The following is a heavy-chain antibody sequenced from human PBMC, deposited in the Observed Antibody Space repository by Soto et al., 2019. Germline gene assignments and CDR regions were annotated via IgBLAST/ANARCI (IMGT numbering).Heavy chain of an antibody. CDR2: IMPIFGSA. CDR1: GGTFSTNT. J-gene: IGHJ4*02. Sequence: QVQLVQSGAEVEKPGSSVKVSCKASGGTFSTNTISWVRQAPGQGLEWMGGIMPIFGSANYAQKFQGRVTITADENSRTVYMELSRLRSEDTAVYYCARQFDSDTTGYYYAYWGQGTLVTVSS. V-gene: IGHV1-69*01. CDR3: ARQFDSDTTGYYYAY. D-gene: IGHD3-9*01.